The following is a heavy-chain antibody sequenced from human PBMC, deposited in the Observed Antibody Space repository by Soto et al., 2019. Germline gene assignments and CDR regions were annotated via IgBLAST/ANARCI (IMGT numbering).Heavy chain of an antibody. V-gene: IGHV1-2*02. J-gene: IGHJ4*02. CDR2: INPNSGGT. CDR1: GYTFTGYY. D-gene: IGHD3-22*01. CDR3: ASTSMIVVAPPGV. Sequence: ASVKVSCKASGYTFTGYYMHWVRQAPGQGLEWMGWINPNSGGTNYAQKFQGRVTMTRDTSISTAYMEPSRLRSDDTAVYYCASTSMIVVAPPGVWGQGTLVTVS.